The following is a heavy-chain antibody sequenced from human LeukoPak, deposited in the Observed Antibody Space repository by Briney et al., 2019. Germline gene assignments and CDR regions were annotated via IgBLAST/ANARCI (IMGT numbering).Heavy chain of an antibody. Sequence: GGSLRLSCAASGFTFSSYAMHWVRQAPGKGLEWVAVISYDGSIEDYADSVKGRFTISRDNSKNTLYLQVHSLRAEDTAVYYCAKVGSSYCSSTSCRTFDCWGQGTLVTVSS. CDR1: GFTFSSYA. V-gene: IGHV3-30-3*01. D-gene: IGHD2-2*01. CDR2: ISYDGSIE. J-gene: IGHJ4*02. CDR3: AKVGSSYCSSTSCRTFDC.